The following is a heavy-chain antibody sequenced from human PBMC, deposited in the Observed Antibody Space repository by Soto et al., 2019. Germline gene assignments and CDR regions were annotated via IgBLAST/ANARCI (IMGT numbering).Heavy chain of an antibody. D-gene: IGHD6-13*01. V-gene: IGHV3-73*02. CDR2: IRSKSNSYAT. CDR3: TSLVLDDHSSRLD. CDR1: GFTFSGSA. J-gene: IGHJ3*01. Sequence: EVQLVESGGGLVQPGGSLKLSCAASGFTFSGSAMHWVRQASGKGLEWVGRIRSKSNSYATAYAASVKGRFTISRDDSKNTAYLQMNSLKTEDTAVYYCTSLVLDDHSSRLDWVHGTMVTVSS.